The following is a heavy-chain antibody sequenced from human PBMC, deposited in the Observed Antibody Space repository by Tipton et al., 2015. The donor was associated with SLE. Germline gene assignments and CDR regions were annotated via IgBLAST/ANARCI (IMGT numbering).Heavy chain of an antibody. CDR3: VGLLTYYYGMDV. V-gene: IGHV3-30*04. CDR2: ISYDGSNK. J-gene: IGHJ6*02. D-gene: IGHD3-22*01. Sequence: SLRLSCAASGFTFSTYTMHWVRQAPGKGLEWVAVISYDGSNKYCADSVKGRFTISRDNSKTTLYLQMNSLRAEDTAVYYCVGLLTYYYGMDVWGQGTAVTVSS. CDR1: GFTFSTYT.